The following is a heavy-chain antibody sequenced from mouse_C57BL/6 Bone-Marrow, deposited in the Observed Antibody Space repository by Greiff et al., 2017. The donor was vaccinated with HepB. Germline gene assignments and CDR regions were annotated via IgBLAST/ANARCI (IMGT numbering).Heavy chain of an antibody. CDR1: GFNFTDYY. D-gene: IGHD1-1*01. V-gene: IGHV14-2*01. CDR3: ATITTVVAPYYFDY. Sequence: EVQLQQSGAELVKPGASVKLSCTASGFNFTDYYMHWVKQRTEQGLEWIGRIDPEDGETKYAPKFQGKATITADTSSNTAYLQLSSLTSEDTAVYYCATITTVVAPYYFDYWGQGTTLTVSS. CDR2: IDPEDGET. J-gene: IGHJ2*01.